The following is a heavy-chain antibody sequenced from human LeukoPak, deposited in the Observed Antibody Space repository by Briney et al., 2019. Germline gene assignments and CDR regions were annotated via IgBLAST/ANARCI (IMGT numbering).Heavy chain of an antibody. Sequence: GGSLRLSCAASGFTFSSYGMHWVRQAPGKGLEWVAFIRYDGSNKYYADSVKGRFTISRDNSKNTLYLQMNSLRAEDTAVYYCAKDPSRYSSSSGEDYWGQGTLVTVSS. CDR1: GFTFSSYG. V-gene: IGHV3-30*02. CDR2: IRYDGSNK. CDR3: AKDPSRYSSSSGEDY. J-gene: IGHJ4*02. D-gene: IGHD6-6*01.